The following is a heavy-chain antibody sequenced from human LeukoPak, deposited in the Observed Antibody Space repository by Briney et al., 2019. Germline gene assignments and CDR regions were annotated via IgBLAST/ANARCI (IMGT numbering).Heavy chain of an antibody. D-gene: IGHD2-15*01. Sequence: PGGSLRLSCAASGFTFSTYAMSWVRQAPGKGLEWVSGISGSGGSTYYADSVKGRFTISRDNSNNTLYLQMNSLRAEDTAVYYCAKDFGYCSGGSCYFPPAHKHKETNTVCWGQGTLVTVSS. V-gene: IGHV3-23*01. CDR3: AKDFGYCSGGSCYFPPAHKHKETNTVC. CDR1: GFTFSTYA. CDR2: ISGSGGST. J-gene: IGHJ4*02.